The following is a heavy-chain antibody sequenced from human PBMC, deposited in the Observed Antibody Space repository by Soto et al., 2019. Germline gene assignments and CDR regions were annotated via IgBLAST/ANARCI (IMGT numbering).Heavy chain of an antibody. CDR1: GDSISSDDYS. CDR3: ARVVIDRISDSEYYFES. V-gene: IGHV4-30-2*01. J-gene: IGHJ4*02. D-gene: IGHD2-21*01. Sequence: QVQLQESGSGVLKPSETLSLTCTVSGDSISSDDYSWSWIRQPLGKGLEWIGYIYHSGGVYYNPSLKSRVSMSVDRSNNRFSLRLRSVTAADTATYYCARVVIDRISDSEYYFESWGQGSLVSVSS. CDR2: IYHSGGV.